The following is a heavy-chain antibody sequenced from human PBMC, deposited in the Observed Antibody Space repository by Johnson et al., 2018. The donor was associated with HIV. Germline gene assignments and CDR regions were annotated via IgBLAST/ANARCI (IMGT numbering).Heavy chain of an antibody. Sequence: VQLVVSGGGFIQPGESLRLSCAASGFTVSTYHMSWVRQAPGKGLEWVSVIYDGGRTYSADSVKGRFSISRDNAKHSLYLQMNSLRAEDTAVYYCARDRGYWDAFDIWGQGTMVTVSS. CDR1: GFTVSTYH. V-gene: IGHV3-53*01. CDR2: IYDGGRT. CDR3: ARDRGYWDAFDI. D-gene: IGHD3-22*01. J-gene: IGHJ3*02.